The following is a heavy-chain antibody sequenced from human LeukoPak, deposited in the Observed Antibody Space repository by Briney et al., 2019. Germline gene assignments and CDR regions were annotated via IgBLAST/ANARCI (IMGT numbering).Heavy chain of an antibody. Sequence: PGGSLRLSCAASGFTFSSYWMHWVRQAPGKGLEWVAVISYDGSNKYYADSVKGRFTISRDNSKNTLYLQMNSLRAEDTAVYYCAKDWEAAEGWGQGTLVTVSS. J-gene: IGHJ4*02. CDR2: ISYDGSNK. CDR3: AKDWEAAEG. CDR1: GFTFSSYW. V-gene: IGHV3-30*18. D-gene: IGHD6-13*01.